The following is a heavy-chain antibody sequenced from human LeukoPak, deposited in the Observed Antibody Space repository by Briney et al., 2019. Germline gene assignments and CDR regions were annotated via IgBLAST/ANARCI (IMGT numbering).Heavy chain of an antibody. V-gene: IGHV1-3*01. D-gene: IGHD5-18*01. CDR2: INAGNGNT. Sequence: GASVKVSCKASGYTFASYAMHWVRQAPGQRLEWMGWINAGNGNTKYSQKFQGRVTITRDTSASTAYMELSSLRSEDTAVYYCARARGYSYGNHWGQGTLVTVSS. J-gene: IGHJ4*02. CDR1: GYTFASYA. CDR3: ARARGYSYGNH.